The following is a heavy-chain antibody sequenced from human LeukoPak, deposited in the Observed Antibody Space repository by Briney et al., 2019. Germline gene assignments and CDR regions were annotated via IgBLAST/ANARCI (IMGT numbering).Heavy chain of an antibody. CDR3: ARGAEKIVAAMSR. Sequence: SETLSLTCTVSGGSISSYYWSWIRQPAGKGLEWIGSISHTGSTFYNPSLKSRVTISIDTSKIQFSLKLRSVTAADTAMYYCARGAEKIVAAMSRWGQGTLVTVSS. V-gene: IGHV4-4*07. D-gene: IGHD5-12*01. CDR1: GGSISSYY. CDR2: ISHTGST. J-gene: IGHJ4*02.